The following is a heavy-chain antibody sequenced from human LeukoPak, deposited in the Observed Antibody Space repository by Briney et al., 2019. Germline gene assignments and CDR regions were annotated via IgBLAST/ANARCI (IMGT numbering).Heavy chain of an antibody. J-gene: IGHJ5*02. CDR3: ARDKGSGSYNWFDP. CDR1: GLTFSSYW. Sequence: PGGSLRLSCAASGLTFSSYWMSWVRQAPGKGLEWVANIKDDGSEKNYVDSVKGRFTISRDNAKNSLYLQMNSLRAEDTAVYYCARDKGSGSYNWFDPWGQGTLVTVSS. CDR2: IKDDGSEK. D-gene: IGHD3-10*01. V-gene: IGHV3-7*01.